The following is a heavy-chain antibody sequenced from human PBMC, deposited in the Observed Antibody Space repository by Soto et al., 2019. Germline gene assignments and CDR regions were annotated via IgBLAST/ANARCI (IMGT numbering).Heavy chain of an antibody. Sequence: PGGSLRLSCVVSGVSFSDYSMNWVRQAPGKGLEWVSLITRNSEYKYYAGSVKGRFTVSRDNAKNSLYLQMNSLTVEDTAVYYCARSGELLQTFDSWGQGTLVTVSS. J-gene: IGHJ4*02. V-gene: IGHV3-21*06. CDR2: ITRNSEYK. D-gene: IGHD1-26*01. CDR1: GVSFSDYS. CDR3: ARSGELLQTFDS.